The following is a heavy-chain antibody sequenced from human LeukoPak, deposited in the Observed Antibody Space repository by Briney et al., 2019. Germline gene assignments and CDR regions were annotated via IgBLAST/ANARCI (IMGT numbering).Heavy chain of an antibody. J-gene: IGHJ3*02. CDR1: GGSISSSSYY. Sequence: SETLSLTCTVSGGSISSSSYYWRWLRQPPGKGLEFIVSIYYSGSAYYIPCRKSRVTVSVSTTKNKFSRRLGSVPAADTAVYYCARGLLDGYTHPAAFDIWGQGTMVTVSS. D-gene: IGHD5-24*01. V-gene: IGHV4-39*07. CDR2: IYYSGSA. CDR3: ARGLLDGYTHPAAFDI.